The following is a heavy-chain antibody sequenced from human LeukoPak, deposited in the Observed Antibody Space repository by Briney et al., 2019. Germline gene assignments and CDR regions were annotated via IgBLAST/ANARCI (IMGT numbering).Heavy chain of an antibody. Sequence: RTGGSLRLSCAASGFTFSSYSMNWVRQAPGKGLEWVSSISSSSSYIYYADSVKGRFTISRDNAKNSLYLQMNSLRAEDTAVYYCAKDISVRCSAFDYWGQGTLVTVSS. D-gene: IGHD4-17*01. CDR2: ISSSSSYI. J-gene: IGHJ4*02. CDR1: GFTFSSYS. V-gene: IGHV3-21*01. CDR3: AKDISVRCSAFDY.